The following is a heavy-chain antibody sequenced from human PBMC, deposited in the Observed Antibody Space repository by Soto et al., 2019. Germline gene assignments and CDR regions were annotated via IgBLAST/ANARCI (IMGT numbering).Heavy chain of an antibody. CDR3: ARAYGDYRGVYDY. J-gene: IGHJ4*02. D-gene: IGHD4-17*01. CDR1: GFTFSSYA. V-gene: IGHV3-30*01. Sequence: VGSLRLSCAASGFTFSSYAMHWVRQAPGKGLEWVAVISYDGSNKYYADSVKGRFTISRDNSKNTLYLQMNSLRAEDTAVYYCARAYGDYRGVYDYWGQGTLVTVSS. CDR2: ISYDGSNK.